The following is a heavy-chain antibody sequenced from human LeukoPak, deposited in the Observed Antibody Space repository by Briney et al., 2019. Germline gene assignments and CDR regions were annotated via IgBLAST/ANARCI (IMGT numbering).Heavy chain of an antibody. Sequence: GGSLRLSCSASGFTFSSYAMHWVRQAPGKGLEYVSAISSNGGSTYYADSVKGRFTISRDNSKNTLYLQMSSLRAEDTAVHYCVKAAVAGTIYFDYWGQGTLVTVSS. J-gene: IGHJ4*02. CDR2: ISSNGGST. CDR1: GFTFSSYA. CDR3: VKAAVAGTIYFDY. V-gene: IGHV3-64D*06. D-gene: IGHD6-19*01.